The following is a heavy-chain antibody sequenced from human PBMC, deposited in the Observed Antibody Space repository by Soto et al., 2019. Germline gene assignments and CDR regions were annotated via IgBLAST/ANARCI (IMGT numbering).Heavy chain of an antibody. J-gene: IGHJ4*02. CDR1: GFSLSTSGVG. CDR3: ARRAMFRGVHFFDY. V-gene: IGHV2-5*02. D-gene: IGHD3-10*01. CDR2: IYSDDDK. Sequence: QITLKESGPTLVKPTQPLTLTCTFSGFSLSTSGVGVGWIRQPPGKALEWLALIYSDDDKRYSPSLKSRLTITKDTPKNQVVLTMTNMDPVDTATYYCARRAMFRGVHFFDYWGQGTLVTVSS.